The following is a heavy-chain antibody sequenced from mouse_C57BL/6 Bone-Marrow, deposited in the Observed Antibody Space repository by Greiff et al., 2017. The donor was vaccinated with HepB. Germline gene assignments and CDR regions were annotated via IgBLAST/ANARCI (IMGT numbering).Heavy chain of an antibody. J-gene: IGHJ4*01. CDR2: IHPNSGST. Sequence: QVQLQQPGAELVKPGASVKLSCKASGYTFTSYWMHWVKQRPGQGLEWIGMIHPNSGSTNYNEKFKSKDTLTVDKSSSTAYMQLSSLTSEDSAVYYWASPYYGELGTVYAMDYWGQGTSVTVSS. CDR1: GYTFTSYW. CDR3: ASPYYGELGTVYAMDY. V-gene: IGHV1-64*01. D-gene: IGHD2-13*01.